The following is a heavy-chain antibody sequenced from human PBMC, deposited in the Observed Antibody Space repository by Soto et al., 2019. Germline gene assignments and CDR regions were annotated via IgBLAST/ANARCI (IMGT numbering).Heavy chain of an antibody. D-gene: IGHD3-10*01. CDR3: ARGGFGELFYSALDV. CDR1: GGSFSGYY. V-gene: IGHV4-34*01. CDR2: INHSGST. J-gene: IGHJ6*04. Sequence: TSETLSLTCAVYGGSFSGYYWSWIRQPPGKGLEWIGEINHSGSTNYNPSLKSRVTISVDTSKNQFSLKLSSVTAADTAVYYCARGGFGELFYSALDVWGKGTTVTVSS.